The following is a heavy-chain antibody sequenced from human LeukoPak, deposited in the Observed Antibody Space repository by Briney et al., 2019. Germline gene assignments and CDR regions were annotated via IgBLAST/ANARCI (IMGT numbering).Heavy chain of an antibody. Sequence: GGSLRLSCAASGFTFSDYYMSWIRQAPGKGLEWVSYISSSGSTIYYADSVKGRFTISRDNAKNSLYLQMNSLRAEDTAVYYCASAIGYCSGGSCYEDWYFDLWGRGTLVTVSS. D-gene: IGHD2-15*01. V-gene: IGHV3-11*01. CDR3: ASAIGYCSGGSCYEDWYFDL. J-gene: IGHJ2*01. CDR2: ISSSGSTI. CDR1: GFTFSDYY.